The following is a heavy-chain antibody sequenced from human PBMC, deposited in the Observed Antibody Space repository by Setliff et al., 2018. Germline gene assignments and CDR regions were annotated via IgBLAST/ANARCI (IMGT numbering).Heavy chain of an antibody. V-gene: IGHV1-18*01. CDR2: ISAHSGNT. CDR1: GYTFNDYG. Sequence: ASVKVSCKTSGYTFNDYGIAWVRQAPGQGLEWMGWISAHSGNTYSIEKLHGRFTLTTDTSTSTAYMELRSLQSDDTAVYYCSRLVRFCTRTACQRLSGGEFWGQGTLVTVSS. CDR3: SRLVRFCTRTACQRLSGGEF. D-gene: IGHD2-8*01. J-gene: IGHJ4*02.